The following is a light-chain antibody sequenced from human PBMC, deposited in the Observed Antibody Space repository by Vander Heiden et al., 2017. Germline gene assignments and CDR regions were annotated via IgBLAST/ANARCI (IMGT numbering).Light chain of an antibody. CDR3: SSYTSSSTLPWV. Sequence: QSALTQPASVSGSPGQSITISCTGTSSDVGGYNYVSWYQQHPGKDPKLMIYEVSNRPSGVSNRFSGSKSGNTASLTISGLQAEDEADYYCSSYTSSSTLPWVFGTGTKVTVL. CDR2: EVS. J-gene: IGLJ1*01. CDR1: SSDVGGYNY. V-gene: IGLV2-14*01.